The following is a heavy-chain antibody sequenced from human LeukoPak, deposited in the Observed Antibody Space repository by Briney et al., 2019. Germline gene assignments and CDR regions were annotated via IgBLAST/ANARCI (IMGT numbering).Heavy chain of an antibody. CDR3: ARRARAIDN. V-gene: IGHV4-59*08. Sequence: KPSETLSLTCTVSGGSISNDYWSWIRQSPGEGLEWIGFIYYSGSTNYNPSLKSRVTISVDTSKNQFSLKLSSVTATDTAVYYCARRARAIDNWGQGTLVTVSS. D-gene: IGHD5-12*01. CDR2: IYYSGST. J-gene: IGHJ4*02. CDR1: GGSISNDY.